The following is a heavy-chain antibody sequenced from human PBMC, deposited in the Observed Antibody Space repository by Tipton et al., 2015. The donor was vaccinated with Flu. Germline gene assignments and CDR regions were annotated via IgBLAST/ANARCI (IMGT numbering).Heavy chain of an antibody. CDR1: GFTFSRYD. Sequence: SLRLSCAASGFTFSRYDMHWVRQAPGKGLEWVSTIGTTGDTYYTDSVKGRFTISREDASNSLFLQMNSLRAGETAIYYCSRILAHSGNGYYDPGGQGTRVTVSS. D-gene: IGHD5-12*01. V-gene: IGHV3-13*01. CDR3: SRILAHSGNGYYDP. J-gene: IGHJ5*02. CDR2: IGTTGDT.